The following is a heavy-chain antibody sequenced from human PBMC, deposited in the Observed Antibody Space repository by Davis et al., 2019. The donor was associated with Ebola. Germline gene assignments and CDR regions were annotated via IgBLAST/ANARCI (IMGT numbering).Heavy chain of an antibody. J-gene: IGHJ4*02. CDR1: GFTFSSYG. Sequence: PGGSLRLSCAASGFTFSSYGMHWVRQAPGKGLEWVAVISYDGSNKYYADSVKGRFTISRDNSKNTLYLQMNSLRAEDTAVYYCATENYVDTAMEDYWDQGTLVTVSS. CDR2: ISYDGSNK. D-gene: IGHD5-18*01. V-gene: IGHV3-30*03. CDR3: ATENYVDTAMEDY.